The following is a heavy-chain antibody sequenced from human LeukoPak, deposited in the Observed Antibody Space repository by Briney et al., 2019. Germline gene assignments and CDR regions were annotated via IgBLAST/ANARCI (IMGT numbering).Heavy chain of an antibody. CDR3: ARSRTGSGFLFDY. Sequence: ASVKVSCKPSGYTFTGYYMHWVRQAPGQSLEWMGWINPYSGGTNYAQKFQGRVTMTRDTSISTAYMELSRLRSDDTAVYYCARSRTGSGFLFDYWGQGTLVTVSS. CDR2: INPYSGGT. J-gene: IGHJ4*02. V-gene: IGHV1-2*02. CDR1: GYTFTGYY. D-gene: IGHD3-10*01.